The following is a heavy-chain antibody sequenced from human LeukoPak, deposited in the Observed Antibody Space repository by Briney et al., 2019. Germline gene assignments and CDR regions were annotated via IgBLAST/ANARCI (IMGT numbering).Heavy chain of an antibody. J-gene: IGHJ4*02. CDR3: ARVRDGYPGYFDN. V-gene: IGHV4-30-4*01. CDR2: IYYSGST. CDR1: GGSVSSADHY. D-gene: IGHD5-24*01. Sequence: SQTLSLTCTVSGGSVSSADHYWSWVRQPPGKGLEWIGFIYYSGSTYYTPSLKSRGTISLDTSKNQFSLRLRSVTAADTAVYFCARVRDGYPGYFDNWGQGTLVTVSS.